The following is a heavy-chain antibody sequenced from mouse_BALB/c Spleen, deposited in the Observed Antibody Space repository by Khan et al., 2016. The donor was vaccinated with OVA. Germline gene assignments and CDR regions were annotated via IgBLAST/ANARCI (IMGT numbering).Heavy chain of an antibody. CDR3: AKHYCGAFAY. D-gene: IGHD1-1*01. CDR1: GFTFSSYA. J-gene: IGHJ3*01. V-gene: IGHV5-9-3*01. CDR2: IISDGTYT. Sequence: EVQLVESGGGLVKPGGSLKLSCAASGFTFSSYAMSWVRQTPEKRLEWVATIISDGTYTYYPDSVKGRFTISRDNAKNTLYLPMSSLESKDTAMYYCAKHYCGAFAYWGQGTLVTVSA.